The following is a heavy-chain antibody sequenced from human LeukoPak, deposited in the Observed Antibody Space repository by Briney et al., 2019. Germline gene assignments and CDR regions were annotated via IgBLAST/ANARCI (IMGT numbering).Heavy chain of an antibody. V-gene: IGHV3-9*01. J-gene: IGHJ4*02. Sequence: GGSLRLSCAASGFTFGDYAMHWVRQAPRKGLEWVSRIGWNSGSIAYADSVKGRFTISRDNAKNSLYLQMNSLRPEDTALYYCAKDIGLGGGLLGAFDYWGQGTLVTVSS. CDR1: GFTFGDYA. CDR2: IGWNSGSI. D-gene: IGHD2/OR15-2a*01. CDR3: AKDIGLGGGLLGAFDY.